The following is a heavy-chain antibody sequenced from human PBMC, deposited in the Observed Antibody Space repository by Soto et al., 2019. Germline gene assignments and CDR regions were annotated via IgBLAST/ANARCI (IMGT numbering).Heavy chain of an antibody. CDR1: GFTFSSYA. CDR2: ISGSGGST. Sequence: GGSLRLSWAASGFTFSSYAMSWVRQAPGKGLEWVSAISGSGGSTYYADSVKGRFTISRDNSKNTLYLQMNSLRAEDTAVYYCAKDVLSGWTGYFDYWGQGTLVTVSS. CDR3: AKDVLSGWTGYFDY. J-gene: IGHJ4*02. V-gene: IGHV3-23*01. D-gene: IGHD6-19*01.